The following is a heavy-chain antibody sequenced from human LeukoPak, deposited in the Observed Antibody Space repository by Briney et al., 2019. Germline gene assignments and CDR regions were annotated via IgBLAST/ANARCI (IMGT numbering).Heavy chain of an antibody. CDR1: GYSFTSYW. CDR2: FYPGDSDT. CDR3: ARHDWDCSGGSCYQDY. D-gene: IGHD2-15*01. Sequence: GESLKISCKGSGYSFTSYWIGWVRQMPGKGLEWMGIFYPGDSDTRYSPSFQGQVTISADKSISTAYLQWSSLKASDTAMYYCARHDWDCSGGSCYQDYWGQGTLVTVSS. J-gene: IGHJ4*02. V-gene: IGHV5-51*01.